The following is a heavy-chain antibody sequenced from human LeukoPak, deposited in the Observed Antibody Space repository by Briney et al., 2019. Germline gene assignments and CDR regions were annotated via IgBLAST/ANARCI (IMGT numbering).Heavy chain of an antibody. D-gene: IGHD3-9*01. J-gene: IGHJ3*02. CDR3: AGTNYDILTGYYFIDAFDI. Sequence: SETLSLTCAVYGGSFSGYYWSWIRQPPGKGLEWIGEINHSGSTNYNPSLKSRVTISVDTSKNQFSLKLSSVTAADTAVYYCAGTNYDILTGYYFIDAFDIWGQGTMVTVSS. V-gene: IGHV4-34*01. CDR1: GGSFSGYY. CDR2: INHSGST.